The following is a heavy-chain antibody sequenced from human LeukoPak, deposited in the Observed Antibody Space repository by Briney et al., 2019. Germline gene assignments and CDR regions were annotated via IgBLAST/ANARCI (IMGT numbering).Heavy chain of an antibody. CDR2: IYYSGST. V-gene: IGHV4-39*01. CDR1: GGSISSSSYY. J-gene: IGHJ3*02. CDR3: ARPWYYYDSSGSNPGEDAFDI. Sequence: NPSKTLSLTCTVSGGSISSSSYYWGWIRQPPGKGLEWIGSIYYSGSTYYNPSLKSRVTISVDTSKNQFSLKLSSVTAADTAVYYCARPWYYYDSSGSNPGEDAFDIWGQGTMVTVSS. D-gene: IGHD3-22*01.